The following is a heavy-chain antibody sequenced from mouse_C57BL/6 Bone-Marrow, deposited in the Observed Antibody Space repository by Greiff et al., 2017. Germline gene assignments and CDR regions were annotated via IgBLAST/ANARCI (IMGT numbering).Heavy chain of an antibody. CDR2: IDPENGDT. Sequence: VQLQQSGAELVRPGASVKLSCTASGFNIKDDYMHWVKQRPEQGLEWIGWIDPENGDTEYASKFQGKATITADTSSNTAYLQLSSLTSEDTAMYYCASLGGSPPHYYGSSPAWFAYWGQGTLVTVSA. J-gene: IGHJ3*01. V-gene: IGHV14-4*01. CDR3: ASLGGSPPHYYGSSPAWFAY. D-gene: IGHD1-1*01. CDR1: GFNIKDDY.